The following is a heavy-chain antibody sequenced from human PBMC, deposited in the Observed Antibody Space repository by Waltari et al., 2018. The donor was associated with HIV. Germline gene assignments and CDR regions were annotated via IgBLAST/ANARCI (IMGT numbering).Heavy chain of an antibody. J-gene: IGHJ5*02. Sequence: PGPLSLTCAVSGGTISSRNWWSWIRQSPGKGLEWLGEIYHTGSVNYNASLKSRVTMSVDKSKNHFSLNLKSVTAADTAVYYCARFPLATGTFWFDPWGPGVLVTVSS. CDR2: IYHTGSV. CDR1: GGTISSRNW. CDR3: ARFPLATGTFWFDP. D-gene: IGHD1-1*01. V-gene: IGHV4-4*03.